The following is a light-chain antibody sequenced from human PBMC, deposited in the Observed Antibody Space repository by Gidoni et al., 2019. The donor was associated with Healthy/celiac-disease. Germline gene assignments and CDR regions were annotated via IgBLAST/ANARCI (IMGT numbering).Light chain of an antibody. CDR1: QSLLHSNGYNY. CDR3: MQALQTPIT. V-gene: IGKV2-28*01. CDR2: LGS. Sequence: ETASISCRSSQSLLHSNGYNYLDWYLQKPGQSPQLLIYLGSNRASGVPDRFSGSGSGTDFTLKISRVEAEDVGVYYCMQALQTPITFXXXTRLEIK. J-gene: IGKJ5*01.